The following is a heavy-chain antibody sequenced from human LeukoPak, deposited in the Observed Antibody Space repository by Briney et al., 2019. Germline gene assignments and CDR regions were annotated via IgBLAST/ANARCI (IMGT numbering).Heavy chain of an antibody. Sequence: SETLSLTCAVSGGSISSGGYSWSWIRQPPGKGLEWIGYIYHSGSTYYNPSLKSRVTISVDRSKNQFSLKLSSVTAADTAVYYCARDMTDWWFDPWGQGTLVTVSS. CDR2: IYHSGST. V-gene: IGHV4-30-2*01. D-gene: IGHD3-9*01. J-gene: IGHJ5*02. CDR1: GGSISSGGYS. CDR3: ARDMTDWWFDP.